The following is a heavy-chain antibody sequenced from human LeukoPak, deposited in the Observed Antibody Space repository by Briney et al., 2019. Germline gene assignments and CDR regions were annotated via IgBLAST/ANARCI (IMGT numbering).Heavy chain of an antibody. V-gene: IGHV3-23*01. D-gene: IGHD6-19*01. CDR2: IGGGGPTT. J-gene: IGHJ4*02. Sequence: GGSLRLSCAASGFTFSTYAMNWVRQAPAKGLEWVTTIGGGGPTTDYADSVKDRFTISRDNSKNTLYLQMNSLRAEDTAVYFCARGFLGGTDQYFDSWGQGTLVTVSS. CDR3: ARGFLGGTDQYFDS. CDR1: GFTFSTYA.